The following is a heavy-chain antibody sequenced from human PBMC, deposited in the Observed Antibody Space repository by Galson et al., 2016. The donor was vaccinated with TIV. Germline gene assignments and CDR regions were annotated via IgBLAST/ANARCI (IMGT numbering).Heavy chain of an antibody. J-gene: IGHJ1*01. V-gene: IGHV1-8*02. Sequence: SVKVSCKASGYNFSNYDINWVRQAAGQGLEWMGWMNPNSGDTGYAEKFQGRLAMTSDTSLHTAFMELSGLRSEDAAVYFCARVPREGGVGSTDFKHWGEGTLFTVS. CDR2: MNPNSGDT. CDR1: GYNFSNYD. D-gene: IGHD1-26*01. CDR3: ARVPREGGVGSTDFKH.